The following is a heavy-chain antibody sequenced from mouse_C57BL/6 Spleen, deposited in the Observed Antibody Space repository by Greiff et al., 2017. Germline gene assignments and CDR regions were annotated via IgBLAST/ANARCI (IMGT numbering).Heavy chain of an antibody. J-gene: IGHJ1*03. CDR3: ARNVGYYEAWYFDV. CDR2: IWTGGGT. V-gene: IGHV2-9-1*01. D-gene: IGHD2-3*01. CDR1: GFSLTSYA. Sequence: VMLVESGPGLVAPSQSLSITCTVSGFSLTSYAISWVRQPPGKGLEWLGVIWTGGGTNYNSALKSRLSISKDNSKSQVFLKMNSLQTDDTARYYCARNVGYYEAWYFDVWGTGTTVTVSS.